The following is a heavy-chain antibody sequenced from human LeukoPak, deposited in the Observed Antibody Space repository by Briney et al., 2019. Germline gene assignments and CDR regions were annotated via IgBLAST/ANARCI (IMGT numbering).Heavy chain of an antibody. CDR1: GFTFSSYS. J-gene: IGHJ1*01. CDR3: AKDDDWESFNH. CDR2: ISHRGDIT. V-gene: IGHV3-23*01. Sequence: GGSLRLSCAVSGFTFSSYSMNWGRQAPGKGLEWVSCISHRGDITYYKDSVRGRFTISRDNFKNTVSLQLNSLRAEDTAMYYCAKDDDWESFNHWDQGTLVTVSS. D-gene: IGHD3-16*01.